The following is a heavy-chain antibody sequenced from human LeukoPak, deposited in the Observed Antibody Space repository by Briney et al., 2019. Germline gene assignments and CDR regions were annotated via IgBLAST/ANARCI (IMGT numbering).Heavy chain of an antibody. Sequence: GGSLRLSCAASGFTVSSNYMSWVRQAPGKGLEWVSVIYSGGSTYYADSVKGRFTISRDNSKNTLYLQMNSLRAEDTAVYYCARDMYGSGNYYPNYFDYWGQGTLVTVSS. V-gene: IGHV3-66*01. CDR1: GFTVSSNY. CDR2: IYSGGST. D-gene: IGHD3-10*01. CDR3: ARDMYGSGNYYPNYFDY. J-gene: IGHJ4*02.